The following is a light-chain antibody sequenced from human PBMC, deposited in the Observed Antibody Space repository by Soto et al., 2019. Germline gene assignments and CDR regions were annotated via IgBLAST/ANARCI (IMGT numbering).Light chain of an antibody. J-gene: IGLJ3*02. Sequence: QSVLTQSSSASASLGSSVKVTCTLSSGHSSYIIAWHQQQPGKAPRYLMKLEGSGSYNKGSGVPDRFSGSSSGADRYLTISNLQFEDEADYYCETWDSNTHWVFGGGTQLTVL. CDR3: ETWDSNTHWV. V-gene: IGLV4-60*02. CDR1: SGHSSYI. CDR2: LEGSGSY.